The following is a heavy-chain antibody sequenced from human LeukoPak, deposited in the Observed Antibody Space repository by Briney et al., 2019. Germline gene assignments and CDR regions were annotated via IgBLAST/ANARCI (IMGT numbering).Heavy chain of an antibody. CDR2: IYYSGST. V-gene: IGHV4-59*08. Sequence: SETLSLTCTVSGGSISSYYWSWIRQPPGKGLEWIGYIYYSGSTNYNPSLKSRVTISVDTSKNQFSLKLSSVTAADTAVYCCARRGNYGSGFLHWGQGTLVTVSS. CDR1: GGSISSYY. J-gene: IGHJ4*02. CDR3: ARRGNYGSGFLH. D-gene: IGHD3-10*01.